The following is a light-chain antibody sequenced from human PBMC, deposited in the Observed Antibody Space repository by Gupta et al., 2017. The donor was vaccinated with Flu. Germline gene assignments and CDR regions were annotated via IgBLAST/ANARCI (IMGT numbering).Light chain of an antibody. J-gene: IGKJ1*01. Sequence: PYPLSASVGVRVTITCRASQTISAWLAWYPLKPGRATKLLICSASALESGVPSSLSVSGSGSEFIVPISSLQPADFASYSCQHCNAYPWTFGQGTKVEIK. V-gene: IGKV1-5*03. CDR1: QTISAW. CDR3: QHCNAYPWT. CDR2: SAS.